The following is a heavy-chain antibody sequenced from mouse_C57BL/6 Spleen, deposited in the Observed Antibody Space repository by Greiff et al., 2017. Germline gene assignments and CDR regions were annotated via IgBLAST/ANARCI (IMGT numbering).Heavy chain of an antibody. D-gene: IGHD2-3*01. CDR2: ISYDGSN. J-gene: IGHJ1*03. V-gene: IGHV3-6*01. CDR1: GYSITSGYY. Sequence: VQLQQSGPGLVKPSQSLSLTCSVTGYSITSGYYWNWIRQFPGNKLEWMGYISYDGSNNYNPSLKNRISITRDTSKNQFFLKLNSVTTEDTATYYCARPLYDGYYVGYFDVWGTGTTVTVSS. CDR3: ARPLYDGYYVGYFDV.